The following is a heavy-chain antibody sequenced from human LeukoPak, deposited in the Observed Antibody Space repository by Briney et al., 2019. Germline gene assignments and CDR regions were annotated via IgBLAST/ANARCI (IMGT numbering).Heavy chain of an antibody. CDR2: ITTSDGNT. CDR3: AEVGYNYDYGGC. D-gene: IGHD5-18*01. CDR1: GFTFSSYT. Sequence: GGSLRLSCAASGFTFSSYTMSWVRQAPGKGLEWVSTITTSDGNTYYADSVKGRFTVSRDNSKNTLFLQMNSLRAEDTAVYYCAEVGYNYDYGGCWGQGTLVTVSS. J-gene: IGHJ4*02. V-gene: IGHV3-23*01.